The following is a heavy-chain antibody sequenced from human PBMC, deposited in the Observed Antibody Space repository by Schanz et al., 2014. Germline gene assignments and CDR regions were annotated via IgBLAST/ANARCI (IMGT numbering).Heavy chain of an antibody. CDR1: GFSFDDYT. J-gene: IGHJ6*02. D-gene: IGHD1-26*01. V-gene: IGHV3-43*01. CDR2: IDRDGGHT. Sequence: EVQLVESGGVVAQPGGSLRLSCAASGFSFDDYTMHWVRQAPGKGLEWVSLIDRDGGHTYYADSVKGRFTISRDNSKNSLYLQMNSLRTEDTALYYCAKDSRGSSFDMDVWGQWTTVTVSS. CDR3: AKDSRGSSFDMDV.